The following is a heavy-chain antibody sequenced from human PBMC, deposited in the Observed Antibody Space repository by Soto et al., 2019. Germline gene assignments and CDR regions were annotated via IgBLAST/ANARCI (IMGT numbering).Heavy chain of an antibody. Sequence: GESLKISCKGPGHLFNNHWIGWVRQTPGKGLEWMGLIFTRDSETKTSPSFQGHVSFSVDNSINTAYLQWTSLKTADTGMYFCARGYFDSGHGYDLWGQGTLVTVSS. V-gene: IGHV5-51*01. CDR2: IFTRDSET. CDR1: GHLFNNHW. J-gene: IGHJ5*02. D-gene: IGHD3-10*01. CDR3: ARGYFDSGHGYDL.